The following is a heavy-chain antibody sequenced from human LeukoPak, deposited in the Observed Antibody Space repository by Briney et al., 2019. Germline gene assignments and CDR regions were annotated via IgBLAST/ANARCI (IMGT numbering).Heavy chain of an antibody. V-gene: IGHV7-4-1*02. Sequence: ASVKVSCKASGYTFTSYAMNWVRQAPGQGLEWMGWINTNTGNPTYAQGFTGRFVFSLDTSVSTAYLQISSLKAEDTAVYYCARGGNSSGYYWRNAFDIWGQGTMVTVSS. CDR3: ARGGNSSGYYWRNAFDI. CDR2: INTNTGNP. CDR1: GYTFTSYA. J-gene: IGHJ3*02. D-gene: IGHD3-22*01.